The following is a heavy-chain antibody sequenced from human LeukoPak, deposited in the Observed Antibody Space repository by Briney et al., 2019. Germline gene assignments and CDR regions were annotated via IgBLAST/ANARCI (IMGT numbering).Heavy chain of an antibody. D-gene: IGHD5-12*01. CDR2: IKQDGSEK. V-gene: IGHV3-7*01. CDR1: GFTFSSYA. Sequence: PGGSLRLSCAASGFTFSSYAMGWFRQPPGKGLEWVANIKQDGSEKYYVDSVKGRFTISRDNAKNSLYLQMNSLRAEDTAVYYCAREFLVARMDVWGQGTTVTVSS. CDR3: AREFLVARMDV. J-gene: IGHJ6*02.